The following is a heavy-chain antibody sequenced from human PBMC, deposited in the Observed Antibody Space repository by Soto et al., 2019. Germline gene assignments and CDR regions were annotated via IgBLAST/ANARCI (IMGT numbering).Heavy chain of an antibody. Sequence: SETLSLTCSVSGDSVSSGSYYWSWIRQPPGKGLEWLGYVYYGGSTNYNPSLKSRVTISVDTSKNQFSLKLYSVTAADTAVYYCARDIRDYGGPYFFDNWGQGSLVTVSS. CDR2: VYYGGST. J-gene: IGHJ4*02. CDR1: GDSVSSGSYY. V-gene: IGHV4-61*01. CDR3: ARDIRDYGGPYFFDN. D-gene: IGHD4-17*01.